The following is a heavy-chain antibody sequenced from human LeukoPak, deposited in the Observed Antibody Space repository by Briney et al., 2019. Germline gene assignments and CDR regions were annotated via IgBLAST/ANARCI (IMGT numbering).Heavy chain of an antibody. CDR2: ISSDGSTT. CDR3: ARGERAMIY. CDR1: GFTFSSYW. Sequence: GGSLRLSCAVSGFTFSSYWMHWVRQAPGKGLVWVSRISSDGSTTSYVDSVKGRFTISRDNAKNTLYLQMNSLRAEDTAVYYCARGERAMIYWGQGTLVTVSS. V-gene: IGHV3-74*01. J-gene: IGHJ4*02. D-gene: IGHD3-22*01.